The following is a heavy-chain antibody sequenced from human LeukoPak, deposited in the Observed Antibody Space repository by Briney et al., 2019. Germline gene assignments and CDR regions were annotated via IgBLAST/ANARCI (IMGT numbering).Heavy chain of an antibody. D-gene: IGHD6-6*01. Sequence: SETLSLTCTVSGGSISSGGYYWSWIRQPPGKGLEWIVYIYHSGSTYYNPSLKSRVTISVDRSKNQFSLKLSSVTAADTAVYYCARSTRDSSSSGWFDPWGQGTLVTVSS. CDR1: GGSISSGGYY. CDR3: ARSTRDSSSSGWFDP. V-gene: IGHV4-30-2*01. J-gene: IGHJ5*02. CDR2: IYHSGST.